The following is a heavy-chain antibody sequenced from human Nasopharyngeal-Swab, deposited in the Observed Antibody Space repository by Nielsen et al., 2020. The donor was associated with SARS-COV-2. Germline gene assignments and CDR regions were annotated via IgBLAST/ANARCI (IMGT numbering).Heavy chain of an antibody. D-gene: IGHD4-23*01. CDR3: ARTDYGSTFDP. Sequence: GVLKISCAASGFTFSSYAMSWVRQAPGKGLEWVSGISSSVDSTYYADSVKGRFTISRDNSKNSLYLQMNSLRAEDTAVYYCARTDYGSTFDPWGQGTLVTVSS. V-gene: IGHV3-23*01. CDR1: GFTFSSYA. CDR2: ISSSVDST. J-gene: IGHJ5*02.